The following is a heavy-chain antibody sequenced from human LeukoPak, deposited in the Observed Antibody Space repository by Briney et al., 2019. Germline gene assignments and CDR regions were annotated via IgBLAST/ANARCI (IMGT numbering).Heavy chain of an antibody. V-gene: IGHV1-18*01. CDR2: ISAYNGNT. J-gene: IGHJ4*02. CDR1: GYTFTSYG. Sequence: ASVKVSCKASGYTFTSYGISWVRQAPGQGLEWMGWISAYNGNTNYAQKFQGRVTMTRDTSISTAYMELSRLRSDDTAVYYCARDPEYDWGQGTLVTVSS. D-gene: IGHD2-2*01. CDR3: ARDPEYD.